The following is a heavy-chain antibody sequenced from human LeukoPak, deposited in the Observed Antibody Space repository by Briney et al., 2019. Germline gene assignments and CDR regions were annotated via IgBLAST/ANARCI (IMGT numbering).Heavy chain of an antibody. V-gene: IGHV3-74*01. CDR1: GFTFSNYW. CDR2: INDDGSAT. Sequence: PGGSLRLSCAASGFTFSNYWMHWVRQVPGKGLVWVSRINDDGSATFYADSVKGRFTISRDNAKNTLFLQTNSLSAEDTALYYCAREILAPGKTHDYWGQGTLVTVSS. J-gene: IGHJ4*02. CDR3: AREILAPGKTHDY.